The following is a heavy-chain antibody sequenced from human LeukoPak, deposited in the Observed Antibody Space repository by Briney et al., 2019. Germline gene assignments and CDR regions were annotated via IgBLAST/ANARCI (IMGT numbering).Heavy chain of an antibody. CDR1: GGTFSSYA. CDR3: ARDGSIVVVMYYYYGMDV. CDR2: IIPIFGTA. V-gene: IGHV1-69*05. Sequence: SVKVSCKASGGTFSSYAISWVRQAPGQGLEWMGGIIPIFGTANYAQKLQGRVTMTTDTSTSTAYMELRSLRSDDTAVYYCARDGSIVVVMYYYYGMDVWGQGTTVTVSS. D-gene: IGHD3-22*01. J-gene: IGHJ6*02.